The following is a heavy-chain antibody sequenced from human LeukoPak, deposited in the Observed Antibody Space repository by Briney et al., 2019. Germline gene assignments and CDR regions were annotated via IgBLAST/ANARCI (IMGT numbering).Heavy chain of an antibody. CDR1: GYTFSDYY. CDR3: ARERGVGDSAFDY. CDR2: ILPKSGGT. D-gene: IGHD2-8*01. Sequence: GASVKVSCEASGYTFSDYYIHRVRQAPGQGLEWVGRILPKSGGTTYAQKFQGRVTVTRDTSIGTAYMELSRLTSDDTAVYYCARERGVGDSAFDYWGQGSLVTVSS. V-gene: IGHV1-2*06. J-gene: IGHJ4*02.